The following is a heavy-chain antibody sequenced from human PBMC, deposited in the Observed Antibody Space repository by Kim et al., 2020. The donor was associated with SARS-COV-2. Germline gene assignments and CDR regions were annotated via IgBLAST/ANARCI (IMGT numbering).Heavy chain of an antibody. CDR3: TRDPRTYDSSGYYYKSRDAFDI. V-gene: IGHV3-49*03. D-gene: IGHD3-22*01. J-gene: IGHJ3*02. CDR1: GFTFGDYA. Sequence: GGSLRLSCTASGFTFGDYAISWFRQAPGKGLEWVGFIRSKAYGGTTEYAASVKGRFTISRDDSKSIAYLQMNSLKTEDTAVYYCTRDPRTYDSSGYYYKSRDAFDIRGQGTMVTVSS. CDR2: IRSKAYGGTT.